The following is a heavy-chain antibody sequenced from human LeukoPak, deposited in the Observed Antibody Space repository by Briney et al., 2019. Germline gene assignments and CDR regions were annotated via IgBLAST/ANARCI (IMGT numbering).Heavy chain of an antibody. CDR2: INPKSGGT. CDR1: GYTFTGYY. V-gene: IGHV1-2*06. Sequence: ASVKVSCKASGYTFTGYYMHWVRQAPGQGLEWMGRINPKSGGTNYAQKFQGRVTMTRDTSISTAYMELSRLRSDDTAVYYCARGIAVAGTLYYFDYWGQGTLVTVSS. CDR3: ARGIAVAGTLYYFDY. D-gene: IGHD6-19*01. J-gene: IGHJ4*02.